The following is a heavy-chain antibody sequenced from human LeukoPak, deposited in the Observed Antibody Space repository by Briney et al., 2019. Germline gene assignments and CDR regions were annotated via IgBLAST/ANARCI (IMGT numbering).Heavy chain of an antibody. J-gene: IGHJ4*02. V-gene: IGHV3-73*01. D-gene: IGHD1-26*01. CDR1: GFPFSNAW. CDR3: TSWRIVGATREAQRSFDY. CDR2: IRSKANSYAT. Sequence: GGSLRLSCAASGFPFSNAWMSWVRQASGKGLEWVGRIRSKANSYATAYAVSVKGRFTISRDDSKNTEYLQMNSLKTEDTAVYYCTSWRIVGATREAQRSFDYWGQGTLVTVSS.